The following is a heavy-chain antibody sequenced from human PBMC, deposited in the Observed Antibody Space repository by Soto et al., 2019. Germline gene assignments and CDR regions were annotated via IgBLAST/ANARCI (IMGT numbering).Heavy chain of an antibody. CDR1: GFTFSSYA. CDR2: ISGSGGST. CDR3: AKENGYSSSWFEFDY. Sequence: GGSLRLSCAASGFTFSSYAMSWVSQAPGKGLEWVSAISGSGGSTYYADSVKGRFTISRDNSKSTLYLQMNSLRAEDTAVYYCAKENGYSSSWFEFDYWGQGILVTVSS. V-gene: IGHV3-23*01. D-gene: IGHD6-13*01. J-gene: IGHJ4*02.